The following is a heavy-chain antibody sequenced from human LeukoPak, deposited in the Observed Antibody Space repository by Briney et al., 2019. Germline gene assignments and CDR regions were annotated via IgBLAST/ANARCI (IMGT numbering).Heavy chain of an antibody. J-gene: IGHJ4*02. V-gene: IGHV3-74*03. CDR1: GFTFSSYW. D-gene: IGHD5-18*01. CDR3: ARELGYSYGYGY. Sequence: QTGGSLRLSCAASGFTFSSYWMHWVRQAPGKGLVWVSRINSDGSSTKYADSVRGRFTISRDNAKNTLNLQMNSLRAEDTAVYYCARELGYSYGYGYWGQGSLVTVSS. CDR2: INSDGSST.